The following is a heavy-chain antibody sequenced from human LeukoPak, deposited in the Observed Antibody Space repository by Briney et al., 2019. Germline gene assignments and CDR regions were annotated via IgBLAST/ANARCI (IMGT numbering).Heavy chain of an antibody. CDR3: ARFEDVTGGFDY. Sequence: PGGSLRLPCAASGFTFSDYSMNWVRQAPGKGLEWVSSITSSGTYIYYADSVKGRFTISRDNAKNSLYLQMNSLRAEDTAVYYCARFEDVTGGFDYWGQGTLVTVSS. CDR1: GFTFSDYS. V-gene: IGHV3-21*01. D-gene: IGHD1-14*01. J-gene: IGHJ4*02. CDR2: ITSSGTYI.